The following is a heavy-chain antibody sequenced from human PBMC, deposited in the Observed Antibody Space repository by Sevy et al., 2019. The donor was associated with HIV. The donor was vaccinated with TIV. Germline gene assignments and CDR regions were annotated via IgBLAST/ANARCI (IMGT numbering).Heavy chain of an antibody. CDR2: IPYDGSNT. CDR3: VRDPPENIAARRGYYYGMDV. CDR1: GFTFSTYA. V-gene: IGHV3-30*04. D-gene: IGHD6-6*01. Sequence: GGSLRLSCAASGFTFSTYAMHWVRQAPGKGLEWVAVIPYDGSNTYYADSVKGRFTISRDNSKNTLYLQMNSLRAEDTAVYYCVRDPPENIAARRGYYYGMDVWGQGTTVTVSS. J-gene: IGHJ6*02.